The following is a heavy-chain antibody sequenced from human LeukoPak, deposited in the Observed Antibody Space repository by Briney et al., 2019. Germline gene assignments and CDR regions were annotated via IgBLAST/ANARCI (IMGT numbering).Heavy chain of an antibody. CDR3: ARPIENCGGDCFTTAGSAFDI. V-gene: IGHV3-30*03. CDR2: ISFDGSNK. Sequence: GGSLRLSCAASGFTFSSYDMHWVRQAPGKGLEWVAVISFDGSNKYYADSVKGRFTISRDNSKNSLYLQMNSLRAEDTAVYYCARPIENCGGDCFTTAGSAFDIWGQGTMVTVSS. J-gene: IGHJ3*02. CDR1: GFTFSSYD. D-gene: IGHD2-21*02.